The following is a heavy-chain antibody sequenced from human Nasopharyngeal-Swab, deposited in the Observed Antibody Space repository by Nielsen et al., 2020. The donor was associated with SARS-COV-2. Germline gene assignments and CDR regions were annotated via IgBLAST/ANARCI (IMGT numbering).Heavy chain of an antibody. V-gene: IGHV4-31*03. Sequence: SETLSLTCSVSGGSISSGGYYWTWIRQFPGKGLEWLGNIYYSGSTNYNPSLKSRISISVATARNQFSLELTSVTAADTAVYFCARDGRWRGFDCWGQGALVSVSS. CDR3: ARDGRWRGFDC. CDR2: IYYSGST. D-gene: IGHD3-3*01. J-gene: IGHJ4*02. CDR1: GGSISSGGYY.